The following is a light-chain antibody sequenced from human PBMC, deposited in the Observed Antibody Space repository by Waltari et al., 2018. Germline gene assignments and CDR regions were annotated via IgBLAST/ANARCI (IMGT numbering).Light chain of an antibody. CDR1: SSDVGGYNY. CDR3: SSYTSSSTVV. CDR2: DVS. V-gene: IGLV2-14*03. J-gene: IGLJ2*01. Sequence: QSALTQPASVSGSPGQSIPISCTGTSSDVGGYNYVSWYQQHPGKAPKLMIYDVSNRPSGVSNRFSGSKSGNTDSLTISGLQAEDEADYYCSSYTSSSTVVFGGGTKLTVL.